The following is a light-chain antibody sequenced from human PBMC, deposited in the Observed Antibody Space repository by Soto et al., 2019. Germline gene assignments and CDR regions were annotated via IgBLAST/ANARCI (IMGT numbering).Light chain of an antibody. CDR2: GAP. J-gene: IGKJ5*01. CDR3: QQYNNWPSIT. Sequence: EIVLTQYPCTLSLSPGERAPLSCSASHSVSSNLAWYQQKPGQAPGLLIYGAPTRATGIPARFSGSGSGTEFTLTISSLQSEDFAVYDCQQYNNWPSITFGQGTRLEIK. CDR1: HSVSSN. V-gene: IGKV3-15*01.